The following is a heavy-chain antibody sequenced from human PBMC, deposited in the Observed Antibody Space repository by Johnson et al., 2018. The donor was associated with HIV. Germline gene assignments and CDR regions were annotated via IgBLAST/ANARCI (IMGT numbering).Heavy chain of an antibody. D-gene: IGHD2-21*01. J-gene: IGHJ3*02. Sequence: VQLVESGGGVVQPGRSLRLSCAASGFTFSSYAMYWVRQAPGKGLEWVAVISYDGSNKYYADSVRGRFTISRDNSKNTLYLQMNSLRAEDTAVYYCARDPITPYERGPDAFDIWGQGTMVTVSS. CDR1: GFTFSSYA. V-gene: IGHV3-30*04. CDR2: ISYDGSNK. CDR3: ARDPITPYERGPDAFDI.